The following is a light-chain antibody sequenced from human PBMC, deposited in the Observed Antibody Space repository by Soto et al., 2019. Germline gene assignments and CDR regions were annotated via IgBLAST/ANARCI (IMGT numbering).Light chain of an antibody. CDR3: QQFGSSWWT. Sequence: VFTQSPGTLSASPGGRATLSCRSSETFYDIQLAWYKQRAGQAPRLIIYAISTRAAGIPDRFSGSGSGTDFTLTISRVEPADSAMYYCQQFGSSWWTFAQGTKVDIK. V-gene: IGKV3-20*01. CDR2: AIS. CDR1: ETFYDIQ. J-gene: IGKJ1*01.